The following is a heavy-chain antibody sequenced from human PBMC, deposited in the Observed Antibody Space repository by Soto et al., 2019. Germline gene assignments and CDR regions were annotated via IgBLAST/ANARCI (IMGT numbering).Heavy chain of an antibody. Sequence: EVQRVESGGGLVQPGGSLRLSCVASGFTVTDIYTNWVRQAPGKGLEWVSVIYKDFTDYADFVRGRFSVSTDTSKNALYLQLDNLRAEDTAVYYCAREPRYCSGGSCSIMGAAFDIWGQGAMVTVSS. D-gene: IGHD2-15*01. J-gene: IGHJ3*02. CDR1: GFTVTDIY. CDR3: AREPRYCSGGSCSIMGAAFDI. CDR2: IYKDFT. V-gene: IGHV3-66*01.